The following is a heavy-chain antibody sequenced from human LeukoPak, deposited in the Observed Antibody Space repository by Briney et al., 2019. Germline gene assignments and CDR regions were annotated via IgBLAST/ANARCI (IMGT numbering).Heavy chain of an antibody. CDR2: INPSGGST. CDR3: ARAAALAVAGTASLIEDFDY. Sequence: GASVKVSCKASGYTFTSYYMHWVRQAPGQGLEWMGIINPSGGSTSYAQKFQGRVTMTRDMSTSTVYMELSSLRSEDTAVYYCARAAALAVAGTASLIEDFDYWGQGTLVTVSS. CDR1: GYTFTSYY. D-gene: IGHD6-19*01. V-gene: IGHV1-46*01. J-gene: IGHJ4*02.